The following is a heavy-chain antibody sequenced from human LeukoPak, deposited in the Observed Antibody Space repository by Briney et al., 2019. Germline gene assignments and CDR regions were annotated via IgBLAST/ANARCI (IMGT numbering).Heavy chain of an antibody. J-gene: IGHJ5*02. V-gene: IGHV3-30*02. Sequence: GGSLRLSCTASGFTFTDYWMTWVRRAPGKGLEWVAFIRHDGSSEYYADSVKGRFIISRDRSGNTLYLQMKSLRPEDTAIYYCARHNTRFLERLPALGSWGQGTLVTVSS. CDR3: ARHNTRFLERLPALGS. CDR1: GFTFTDYW. CDR2: IRHDGSSE. D-gene: IGHD3-3*01.